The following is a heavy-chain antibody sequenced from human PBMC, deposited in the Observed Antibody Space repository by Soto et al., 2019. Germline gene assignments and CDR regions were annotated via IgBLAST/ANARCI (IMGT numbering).Heavy chain of an antibody. D-gene: IGHD3-10*01. Sequence: SETLSLTCTVSGGSISSYYWSWIRQPPGKGLEWIGYIYYSGSTYYNPSLKSRVTISVDTSKNQFSLKLSSVTAADTAVYYCARQQSVYYYGSGSYYPTRGLDYYYYMDVWGKGTTVTVSS. J-gene: IGHJ6*03. CDR3: ARQQSVYYYGSGSYYPTRGLDYYYYMDV. CDR1: GGSISSYY. V-gene: IGHV4-59*04. CDR2: IYYSGST.